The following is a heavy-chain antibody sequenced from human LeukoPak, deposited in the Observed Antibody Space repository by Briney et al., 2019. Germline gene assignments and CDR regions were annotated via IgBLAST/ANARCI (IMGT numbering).Heavy chain of an antibody. CDR2: ISHSGRT. CDR1: RYDTNSVYY. CDR3: ARAGGYYGSGRFLDY. D-gene: IGHD3-10*01. Sequence: SETLSPTRTLSRYDTNSVYYWGWIRQPPGNGLEGIGSISHSGRTYYNASLKSRVTISMDTSRNKFSLNLNSVTAADTAVYYCARAGGYYGSGRFLDYWGQGLLVTVSS. V-gene: IGHV4-38-2*02. J-gene: IGHJ4*02.